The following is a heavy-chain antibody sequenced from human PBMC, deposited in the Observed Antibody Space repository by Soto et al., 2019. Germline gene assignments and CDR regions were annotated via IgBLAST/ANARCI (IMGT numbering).Heavy chain of an antibody. CDR1: GGTFSSYA. D-gene: IGHD2-15*01. V-gene: IGHV1-69*01. CDR2: IIPIFGTA. CDR3: ARGNGGKTRGSFDY. Sequence: QVQLVQSGAEVKKPGSSVKVSCKASGGTFSSYAISWVRQAPVQGLEWMGGIIPIFGTANYAQKFQGRVTITADESTSTAYMGLSSLRSEDTAVYYCARGNGGKTRGSFDYWGQGTLVTVSS. J-gene: IGHJ4*02.